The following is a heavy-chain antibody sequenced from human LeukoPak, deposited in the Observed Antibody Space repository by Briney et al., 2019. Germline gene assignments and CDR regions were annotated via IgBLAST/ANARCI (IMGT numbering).Heavy chain of an antibody. V-gene: IGHV1-2*02. D-gene: IGHD1-1*01. CDR3: ARVASTTRRHDAFDI. CDR2: INPNSGGT. J-gene: IGHJ3*02. Sequence: GASAKVSCKASGYTFTGYYMHWVRQAPGQGLEWMGWINPNSGGTNYAQKFQGRVTMTRDTSISTAYMELSRLRSDDTAVYYCARVASTTRRHDAFDIWGQGTMVTVSS. CDR1: GYTFTGYY.